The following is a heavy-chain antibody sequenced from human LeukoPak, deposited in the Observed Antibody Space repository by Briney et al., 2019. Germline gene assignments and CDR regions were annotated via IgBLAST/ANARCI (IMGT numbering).Heavy chain of an antibody. CDR1: GGSFSGYY. V-gene: IGHV4-34*01. Sequence: PSETLSLTCAVYGGSFSGYYWSWIRQPPGKGLEWIGEINHSGSTNYNPSLKSRVTISVDTSKNQFSLKLSSVTAADTAVYYCARANRGGNFPFDYWGQGTLVTVSS. D-gene: IGHD4-23*01. J-gene: IGHJ4*02. CDR2: INHSGST. CDR3: ARANRGGNFPFDY.